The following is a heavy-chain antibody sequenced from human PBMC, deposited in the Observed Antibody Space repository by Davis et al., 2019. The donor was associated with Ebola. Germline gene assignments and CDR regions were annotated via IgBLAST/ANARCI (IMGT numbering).Heavy chain of an antibody. Sequence: GESLKISCAASGFTFSSYWMSWVRQAPGKGLEWVANIKQDGSDKYYVDSVKGRFTISRDNAKNSLYLQMNSLRAEDTAVYYCARGGEGLLGYWGQGTLVTVSS. D-gene: IGHD1-26*01. CDR2: IKQDGSDK. J-gene: IGHJ4*02. V-gene: IGHV3-7*03. CDR3: ARGGEGLLGY. CDR1: GFTFSSYW.